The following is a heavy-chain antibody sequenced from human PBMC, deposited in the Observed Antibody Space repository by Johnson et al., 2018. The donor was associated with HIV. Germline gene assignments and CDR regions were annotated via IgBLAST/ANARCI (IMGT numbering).Heavy chain of an antibody. V-gene: IGHV3-30-3*01. CDR1: GFSLSSYA. Sequence: VQLVESGGGVVQPGRSLRLSCAASGFSLSSYAMHWVRQAPGKGLEWVAVISYDGSNKYYADSVKGRFTISRDNSKNTLYLQMNSLRAEDTAVYYCARTTYSSPGAFDIWGQGTMVTVSS. CDR2: ISYDGSNK. D-gene: IGHD6-19*01. J-gene: IGHJ3*02. CDR3: ARTTYSSPGAFDI.